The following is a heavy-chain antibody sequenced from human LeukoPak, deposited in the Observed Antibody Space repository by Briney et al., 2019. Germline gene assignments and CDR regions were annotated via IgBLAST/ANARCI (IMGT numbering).Heavy chain of an antibody. D-gene: IGHD5-24*01. V-gene: IGHV3-23*01. CDR3: ARGPGTYNGIRDGYNLDF. CDR2: TSGSGSDT. J-gene: IGHJ4*02. CDR1: GFSFSNYA. Sequence: GGSLRLSCVASGFSFSNYAMSWVRQAPGKGLEWVSGTSGSGSDTFYAESVKGRFSISRDNSKNTLYLQMNSLGAEDTAIYYCARGPGTYNGIRDGYNLDFWGQGTLVTVSS.